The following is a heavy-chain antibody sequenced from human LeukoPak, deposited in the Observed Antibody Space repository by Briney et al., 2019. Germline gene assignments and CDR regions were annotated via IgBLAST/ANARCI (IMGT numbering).Heavy chain of an antibody. D-gene: IGHD3-22*01. CDR2: IYYSGST. CDR3: ARLIGYDSSGYYYFDY. Sequence: PSETLSLTCTVSGGSISSSSYYWGWIRQPPGKGLEWIGSIYYSGSTYYSPSLKSRVTISVDTSKNQFSLKLSSVTAADTAVYYCARLIGYDSSGYYYFDYWGQGTLVTVSS. CDR1: GGSISSSSYY. J-gene: IGHJ4*02. V-gene: IGHV4-39*01.